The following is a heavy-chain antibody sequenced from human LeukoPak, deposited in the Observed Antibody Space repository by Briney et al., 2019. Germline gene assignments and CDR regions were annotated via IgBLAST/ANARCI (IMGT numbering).Heavy chain of an antibody. CDR3: ASTSSNSWYYGMDV. Sequence: PSETLSLTCTVSGGSISSYYWSWIRQPPGKGLEWIGFIYYTGTTTYNPSLKSRVTISVDTSKNQSSLKLSSVTAADTAVYYCASTSSNSWYYGMDVWGQGTTVTVSS. CDR1: GGSISSYY. D-gene: IGHD6-13*01. J-gene: IGHJ6*02. CDR2: IYYTGTT. V-gene: IGHV4-59*01.